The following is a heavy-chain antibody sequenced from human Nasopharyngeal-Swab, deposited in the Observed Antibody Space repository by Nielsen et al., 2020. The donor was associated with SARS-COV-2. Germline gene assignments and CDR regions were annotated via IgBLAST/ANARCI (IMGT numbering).Heavy chain of an antibody. D-gene: IGHD3-22*01. CDR2: ISGSGGST. CDR3: PRPHHTMIGPFDY. J-gene: IGHJ4*02. Sequence: WIRQPPGKGLEWVSAISGSGGSTYYADSVKGRFTISRDNSKNTLYLQMNSLRAEDTAVYYCPRPHHTMIGPFDYWGQGTLVTVSS. V-gene: IGHV3-23*01.